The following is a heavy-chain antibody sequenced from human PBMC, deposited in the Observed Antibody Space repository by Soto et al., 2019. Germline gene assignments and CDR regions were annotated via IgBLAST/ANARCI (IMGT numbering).Heavy chain of an antibody. CDR3: ARVGYDILTGQDNWFDP. CDR2: IYYSGST. CDR1: GGSTSSYY. V-gene: IGHV4-59*01. Sequence: SETLSLTCTVSGGSTSSYYWSRIRQPPGKGLEWIGYIYYSGSTNYNPSLKSRVTISVDTSKNQFSLKLSSVTAADTAVYYCARVGYDILTGQDNWFDPWGQGTLVTVSS. J-gene: IGHJ5*02. D-gene: IGHD3-9*01.